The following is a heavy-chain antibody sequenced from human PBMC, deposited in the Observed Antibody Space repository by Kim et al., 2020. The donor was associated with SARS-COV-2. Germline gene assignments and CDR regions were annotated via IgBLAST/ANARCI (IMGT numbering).Heavy chain of an antibody. CDR2: IYYSGST. D-gene: IGHD2-2*02. CDR3: ARHIGYCSSTSCYIWYFDL. J-gene: IGHJ2*01. CDR1: GGSISSGDYY. Sequence: SETLSLTCTVSGGSISSGDYYWSWIRQPPGKGLEWIGYIYYSGSTYYNPSLKSRVTISVDTSKNQFSLKLSSVTAADTAVYYCARHIGYCSSTSCYIWYFDLWGRGTLVTVSS. V-gene: IGHV4-30-4*01.